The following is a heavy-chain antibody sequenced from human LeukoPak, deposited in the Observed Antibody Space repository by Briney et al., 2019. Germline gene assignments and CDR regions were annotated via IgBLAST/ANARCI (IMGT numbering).Heavy chain of an antibody. V-gene: IGHV1-69*04. CDR3: ARESYYDFYGLILY. D-gene: IGHD3-3*01. Sequence: GASVKVSCKASGYTFTSYAISWVRQAPGQGLEWMGRIIPILGIANYAQKFQGRVTITADKSTSTAYMELSSLRSEDTAVYYCARESYYDFYGLILYWGQGTLVTVSS. J-gene: IGHJ4*02. CDR2: IIPILGIA. CDR1: GYTFTSYA.